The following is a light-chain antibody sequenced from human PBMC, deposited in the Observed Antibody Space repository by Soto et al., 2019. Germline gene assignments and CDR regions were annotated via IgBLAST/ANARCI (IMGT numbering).Light chain of an antibody. CDR2: EVS. Sequence: QSALTQPPSVSGSPGQSVTISCTGTSSDVGSYNRVSWYQQPPGTAPKLMIYEVSNRPSGVPDRFSGSKSGNTASLTISGLQAEDEADYYCSSYTSSIYVVFGGGTKLTVL. V-gene: IGLV2-18*02. CDR3: SSYTSSIYVV. J-gene: IGLJ2*01. CDR1: SSDVGSYNR.